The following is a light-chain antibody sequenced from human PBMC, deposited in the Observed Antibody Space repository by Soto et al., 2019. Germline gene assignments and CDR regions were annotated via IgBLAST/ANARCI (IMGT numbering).Light chain of an antibody. CDR1: QSVSSN. J-gene: IGKJ1*01. CDR3: QQYKKWPRT. V-gene: IGKV3-15*01. CDR2: DAS. Sequence: IVLTQSPATLSVSPGERATLSCRASQSVSSNFAWYQQKPGQAPRLLIYDASTRATGIPARFSGSGSGTEFTLTISGLQSEDFAVYYCQQYKKWPRTFGHGTKVDIK.